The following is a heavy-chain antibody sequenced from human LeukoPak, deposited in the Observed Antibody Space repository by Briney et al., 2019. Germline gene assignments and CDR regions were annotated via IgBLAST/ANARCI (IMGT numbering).Heavy chain of an antibody. Sequence: GGSLRLSCAASGITFSYYWMHWVRQAPGKGLVWVSRINTDGSSASYADSVKGRFTISRGNAKNTLYLQMDSLRAEDTALYYCAREGGYDPFEYWGQGTLVTVSS. D-gene: IGHD5-12*01. CDR3: AREGGYDPFEY. CDR1: GITFSYYW. V-gene: IGHV3-74*01. J-gene: IGHJ4*02. CDR2: INTDGSSA.